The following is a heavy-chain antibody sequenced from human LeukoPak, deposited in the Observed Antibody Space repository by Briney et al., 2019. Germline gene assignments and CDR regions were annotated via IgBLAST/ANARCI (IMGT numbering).Heavy chain of an antibody. D-gene: IGHD2/OR15-2a*01. CDR1: GFTFSSYA. CDR2: ISSNGGTT. CDR3: VKGSEAYCDSKSDY. J-gene: IGHJ4*02. Sequence: PGGSLRLSCSASGFTFSSYAMHWVRQAPGKGLEYASAISSNGGTTYYADSVKGRFTISRDNSKNMLYLQMSSLRAEDRAVYYCVKGSEAYCDSKSDYWGQGTLATVSS. V-gene: IGHV3-64D*09.